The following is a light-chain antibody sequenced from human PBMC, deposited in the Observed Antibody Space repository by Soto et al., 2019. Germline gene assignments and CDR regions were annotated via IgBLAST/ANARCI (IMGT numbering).Light chain of an antibody. CDR3: QKYDSAPQP. J-gene: IGKJ1*01. CDR2: DTS. CDR1: QGISIY. Sequence: DIQMTQSPSSLSASVGDRVTITCRASQGISIYLAWYQQKPGKVPKLLIYDTSTLQSGVPSRFSGSGSGTDFTLTISSLQPEDVATYYCQKYDSAPQPFGQGTKVEIK. V-gene: IGKV1-27*01.